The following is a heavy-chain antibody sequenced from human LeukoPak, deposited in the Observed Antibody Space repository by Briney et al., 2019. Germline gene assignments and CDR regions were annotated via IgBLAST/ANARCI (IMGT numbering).Heavy chain of an antibody. J-gene: IGHJ4*02. CDR3: ARDPSRYSGGWLSLALDY. Sequence: PGRSLRLSCAASGFTFSSYAMHWVRQAPGKGLEWVAVISYDGSNKYYADSVKGRFTISRDNSKNTLYLQMNSLRAEDTAVYYCARDPSRYSGGWLSLALDYWGQGTLVTVSS. CDR2: ISYDGSNK. D-gene: IGHD6-19*01. V-gene: IGHV3-30*04. CDR1: GFTFSSYA.